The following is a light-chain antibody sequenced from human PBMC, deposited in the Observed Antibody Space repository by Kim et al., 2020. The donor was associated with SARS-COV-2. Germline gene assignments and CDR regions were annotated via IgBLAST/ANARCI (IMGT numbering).Light chain of an antibody. J-gene: IGLJ3*02. CDR1: SSDVGSYDV. Sequence: QSVLTQPASVSGSPGQSITISCSGTSSDVGSYDVVSWYQQHPGKAPKLMIYEVTKRPSGVSHRFSGSKSGNTASLTISGLQAEDEADYYCCSYTSTTTWVFGGGTQLTVL. V-gene: IGLV2-23*02. CDR3: CSYTSTTTWV. CDR2: EVT.